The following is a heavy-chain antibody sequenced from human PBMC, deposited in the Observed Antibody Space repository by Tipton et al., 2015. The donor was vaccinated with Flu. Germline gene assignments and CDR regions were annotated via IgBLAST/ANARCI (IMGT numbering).Heavy chain of an antibody. V-gene: IGHV4-38-2*01. CDR2: FYYGGNT. Sequence: GLVKPSETLSLTCAVSGSSITSGYYWGWIRQTPGKGLEWIGSFYYGGNTYTNPSLKSRVTISVDTSKNHFSLRLNSVTAADTGMYYCARSDMMIAYTTSWVNWFDPWGQGTRVAVSS. D-gene: IGHD3-16*01. CDR1: GSSITSGYY. J-gene: IGHJ5*02. CDR3: ARSDMMIAYTTSWVNWFDP.